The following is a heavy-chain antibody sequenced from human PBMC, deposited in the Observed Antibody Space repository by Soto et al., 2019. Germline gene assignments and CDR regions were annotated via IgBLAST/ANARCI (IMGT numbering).Heavy chain of an antibody. J-gene: IGHJ6*02. CDR1: GFTFHEYA. Sequence: EVQLLESEGGWVQPGTSLRVSCVASGFTFHEYAIHWVRQAPGKGLEWVSGISSDGDTIAYADSVQGRFTVFRDNVKNSLYMQVNSLRAEDTALYYCTKGGYDLIYYCGMDVWGQGTTVTVSS. V-gene: IGHV3-9*01. D-gene: IGHD5-12*01. CDR2: ISSDGDTI. CDR3: TKGGYDLIYYCGMDV.